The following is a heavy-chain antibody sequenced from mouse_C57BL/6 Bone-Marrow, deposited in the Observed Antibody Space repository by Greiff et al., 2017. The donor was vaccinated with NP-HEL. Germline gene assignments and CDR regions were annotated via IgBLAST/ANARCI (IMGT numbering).Heavy chain of an antibody. CDR1: GYTFTSYW. J-gene: IGHJ3*01. D-gene: IGHD2-4*01. CDR2: IYPGSGST. CDR3: ASGIYYDYDAFAY. Sequence: QVQLQQPGAELVKPGASVKMSCKASGYTFTSYWITWVKQRPGQGLEWIGDIYPGSGSTNYNEKFKSKATLTVDTSSSTAYMQLSSLTSEDSAVYYCASGIYYDYDAFAYWGQGTLVTVSA. V-gene: IGHV1-55*01.